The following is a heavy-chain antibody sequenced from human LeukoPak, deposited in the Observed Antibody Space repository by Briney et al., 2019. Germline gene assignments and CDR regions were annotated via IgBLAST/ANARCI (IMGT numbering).Heavy chain of an antibody. J-gene: IGHJ4*02. Sequence: GGSLRLSCAASGFTFSSYSMNWVRQAPGKGLEWVSSISSSSSYIYYADSVKGRFTISRDNAKNSLYLQMNSLRAEDTAVYYCARGNSYGVLNFDYWGQGTLVTVSS. CDR3: ARGNSYGVLNFDY. CDR2: ISSSSSYI. V-gene: IGHV3-21*01. CDR1: GFTFSSYS. D-gene: IGHD5-18*01.